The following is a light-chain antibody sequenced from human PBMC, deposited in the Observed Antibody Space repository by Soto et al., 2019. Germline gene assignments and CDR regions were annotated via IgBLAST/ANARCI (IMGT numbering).Light chain of an antibody. V-gene: IGKV3-20*01. CDR1: QSVSSSY. J-gene: IGKJ4*01. CDR3: QHYGSLVLT. CDR2: SAS. Sequence: EIVLTQSPGTLSLSPGERATLSCRASQSVSSSYLAWYQQKPGQAPRLLIYSASSRATGIPDRFSGSGSGTDFTLTISRLEPEDFAVYYCQHYGSLVLTFGGGTKVEIK.